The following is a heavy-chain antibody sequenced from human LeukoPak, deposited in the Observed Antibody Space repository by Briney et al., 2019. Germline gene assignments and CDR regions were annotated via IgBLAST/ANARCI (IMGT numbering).Heavy chain of an antibody. CDR2: ISPSGTT. J-gene: IGHJ5*02. CDR3: ARGYTLGWFDP. Sequence: SETLSLTCTVSGGSISSSSYYWGWIRQPPGKGLEWIGRISPSGTTNYNPSLKSRVTMSVDTSKNQVSLKLSSVTAADTAVYYCARGYTLGWFDPWGQGTLVTVSS. V-gene: IGHV4-61*05. D-gene: IGHD6-13*01. CDR1: GGSISSSSYY.